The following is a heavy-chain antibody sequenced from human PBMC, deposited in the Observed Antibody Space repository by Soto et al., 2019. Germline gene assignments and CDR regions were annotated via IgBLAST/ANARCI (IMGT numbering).Heavy chain of an antibody. V-gene: IGHV1-2*04. D-gene: IGHD1-7*01. J-gene: IGHJ5*02. CDR1: GYTFTGYY. Sequence: ASVKVSCKASGYTFTGYYMHWVRQAPGQGLEWMGWINPNSGGTNYAQKFQGWVTMTRDTSISTAYMELSRLRSDDTAVCYCARGPQGLELRGGGWFDPWGQGTLVTVSS. CDR3: ARGPQGLELRGGGWFDP. CDR2: INPNSGGT.